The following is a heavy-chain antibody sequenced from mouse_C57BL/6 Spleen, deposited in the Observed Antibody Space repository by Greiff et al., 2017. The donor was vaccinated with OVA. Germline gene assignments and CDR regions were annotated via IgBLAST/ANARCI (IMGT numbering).Heavy chain of an antibody. CDR1: GYSFTSYY. J-gene: IGHJ4*01. D-gene: IGHD1-1*01. CDR2: IYPGSGNT. CDR3: ARFRITTVVATDYAMDY. Sequence: QVQLKQSGPELVKPGASVKISCKASGYSFTSYYIHWVKQRPGQGLEWIGWIYPGSGNTKYNEKFKGKATLTADTSSSTAYMQLSSLTSEDSAVYYCARFRITTVVATDYAMDYWGQGTSVTVSS. V-gene: IGHV1-66*01.